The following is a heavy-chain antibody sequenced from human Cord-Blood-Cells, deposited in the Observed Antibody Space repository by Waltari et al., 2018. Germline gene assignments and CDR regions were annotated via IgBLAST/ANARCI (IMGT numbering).Heavy chain of an antibody. J-gene: IGHJ4*02. CDR2: IYYSGST. D-gene: IGHD6-13*01. CDR1: GGPISSSSYS. CDR3: ARHQSSWDFDY. V-gene: IGHV4-39*07. Sequence: QLQLQESGPGLVKPSETLSLTCTVPGGPISSSSYSWGWIRQPPGKGLEWIGSIYYSGSTYYNPSLKSRVTISVDTSKNQFSLKLSSVTAADTAVYYCARHQSSWDFDYWGQGTLVTVSS.